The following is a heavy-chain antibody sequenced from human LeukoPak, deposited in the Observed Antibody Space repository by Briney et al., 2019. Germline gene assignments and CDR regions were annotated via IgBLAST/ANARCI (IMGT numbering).Heavy chain of an antibody. Sequence: ASVKVSCKASGYNFTTFYMHWVRQAPGQGLEWMGWINPNSGVTNYAQKFQGRVTMTRDTSISTAYMELSRLSSGDTAVYYCAAETDPLDYWGQGTLVTVSS. V-gene: IGHV1-2*02. D-gene: IGHD2-21*02. CDR3: AAETDPLDY. J-gene: IGHJ4*02. CDR1: GYNFTTFY. CDR2: INPNSGVT.